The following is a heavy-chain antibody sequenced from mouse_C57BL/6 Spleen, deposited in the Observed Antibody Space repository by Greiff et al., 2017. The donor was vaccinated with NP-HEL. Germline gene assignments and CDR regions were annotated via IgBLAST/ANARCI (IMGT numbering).Heavy chain of an antibody. CDR2: IYPGDGDT. J-gene: IGHJ2*01. CDR1: GYAFSSYW. Sequence: QVHVKQSGAELVKPGASVKISCKASGYAFSSYWMNWVKQRPGKGLEWIGQIYPGDGDTNYNGKFKGKATLTADKSSSTAYMQLSSLTSEDSAVYYCARGYGSSSRGYFDYWGQGTTLTVSS. D-gene: IGHD1-1*01. CDR3: ARGYGSSSRGYFDY. V-gene: IGHV1-80*01.